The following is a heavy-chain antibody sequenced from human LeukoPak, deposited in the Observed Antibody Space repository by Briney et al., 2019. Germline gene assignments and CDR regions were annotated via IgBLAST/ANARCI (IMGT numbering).Heavy chain of an antibody. CDR3: ARDQPYYDFWSGPRGENWFDP. Sequence: SVKVSCKASGGTFSSYAISWVRQAPGQGLEWMGRIIPISSTTNYAQKFQGRVTISANTSTSTAYMELSSLRSEDTAVYYCARDQPYYDFWSGPRGENWFDPWGQGTLVIVSS. V-gene: IGHV1-69*06. CDR2: IIPISSTT. D-gene: IGHD3-3*01. J-gene: IGHJ5*02. CDR1: GGTFSSYA.